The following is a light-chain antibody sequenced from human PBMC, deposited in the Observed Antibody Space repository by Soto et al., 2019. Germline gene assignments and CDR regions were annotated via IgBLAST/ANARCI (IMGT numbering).Light chain of an antibody. CDR3: QQSYRTLFT. Sequence: DIQMTQSPSSLSASVGDRVTITCRASQTIIRYLNWYQQKPGRAPNLLIYAASSLQSGVPSRFSGSGSGTEFTLTISSLQFEDFATYYCQQSYRTLFTFGPGTKVETK. V-gene: IGKV1-39*01. J-gene: IGKJ3*01. CDR2: AAS. CDR1: QTIIRY.